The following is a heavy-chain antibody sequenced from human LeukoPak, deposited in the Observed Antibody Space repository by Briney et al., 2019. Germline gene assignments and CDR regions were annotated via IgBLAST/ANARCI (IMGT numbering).Heavy chain of an antibody. J-gene: IGHJ4*02. Sequence: ASVTVSCKASGYTFTSYYMHWVRQAPGQGLEWMGIINPSGGSTSYAQKFQGRVTMTRDTSTSSVYMELSSLRSEDTAVYYCAAGYCSGGSCYSDDYWGQGTLVTVSS. V-gene: IGHV1-46*01. D-gene: IGHD2-15*01. CDR2: INPSGGST. CDR3: AAGYCSGGSCYSDDY. CDR1: GYTFTSYY.